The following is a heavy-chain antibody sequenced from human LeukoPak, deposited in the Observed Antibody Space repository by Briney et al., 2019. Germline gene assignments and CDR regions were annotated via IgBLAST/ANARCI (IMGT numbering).Heavy chain of an antibody. D-gene: IGHD3-10*01. CDR3: ARDSRSYSTGTEY. V-gene: IGHV3-30*03. J-gene: IGHJ4*02. Sequence: GGSLRLSCAASGFTFSSYDMSWVRQAPGKGLEWVAAISYDGSNQYFVDSVKGRFTISRDNSRNTLYLQMNSLRPEDTALYYCARDSRSYSTGTEYWGQGTLVTVSS. CDR2: ISYDGSNQ. CDR1: GFTFSSYD.